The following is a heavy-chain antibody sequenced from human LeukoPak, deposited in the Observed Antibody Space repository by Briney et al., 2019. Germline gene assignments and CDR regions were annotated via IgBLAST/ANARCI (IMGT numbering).Heavy chain of an antibody. V-gene: IGHV3-48*01. CDR2: ISGGAGTM. J-gene: IGHJ6*03. CDR3: ARDVIMDV. CDR1: GFNFGTYS. D-gene: IGHD2-21*01. Sequence: GGSLRLSCAASGFNFGTYSMNWVRQAPGTGLEWISYISGGAGTMYYASSVKGRFTISRDNAKNSLYLQLNSLRAEDAAVYYCARDVIMDVWGKGTTVTVSS.